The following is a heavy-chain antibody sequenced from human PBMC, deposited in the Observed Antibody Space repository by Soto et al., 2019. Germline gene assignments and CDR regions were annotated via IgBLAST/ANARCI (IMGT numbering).Heavy chain of an antibody. CDR2: ISYDGSNK. V-gene: IGHV3-30*18. CDR1: GFTFSSYG. Sequence: GGSLRLSCAASGFTFSSYGMHWVRQAPGEGLEWVAAISYDGSNKYYADSVKGRSTISRDNSKNTLFLQVNSLRAEDTAVYYCAKGSSIAATGTLYNWFDPWGQGTLVTVSS. D-gene: IGHD6-13*01. CDR3: AKGSSIAATGTLYNWFDP. J-gene: IGHJ5*02.